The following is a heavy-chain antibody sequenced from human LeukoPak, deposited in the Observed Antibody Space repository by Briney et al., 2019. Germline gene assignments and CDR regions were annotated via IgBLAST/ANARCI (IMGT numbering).Heavy chain of an antibody. CDR3: ARGYDFWSGYSPQGYYYYYYMDV. CDR2: IYTSGST. D-gene: IGHD3-3*01. J-gene: IGHJ6*03. CDR1: GGSISSGSYY. V-gene: IGHV4-61*02. Sequence: SQTLSLTCTVSGGSISSGSYYWSWIRQPAGKGLEWIGRIYTSGSTNYNPSLKSRVTISVDTSKNQFSLKLSSVTAADTAVYYYARGYDFWSGYSPQGYYYYYYMDVWGKGTTVTVSS.